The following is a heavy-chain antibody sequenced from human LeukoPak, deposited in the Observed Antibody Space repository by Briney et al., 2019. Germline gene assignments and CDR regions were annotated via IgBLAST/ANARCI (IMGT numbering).Heavy chain of an antibody. Sequence: GGSLRLSCAASGNYWMHWVRQVPGKGLVWVSHINSDGSWTSYADSVRGRFTISRDNAKNSLYLQMNNLRVEDTAVYYCAREEVKSFDNWGQGTLVTVSS. V-gene: IGHV3-74*01. J-gene: IGHJ4*02. CDR2: INSDGSWT. CDR3: AREEVKSFDN. CDR1: GNYW.